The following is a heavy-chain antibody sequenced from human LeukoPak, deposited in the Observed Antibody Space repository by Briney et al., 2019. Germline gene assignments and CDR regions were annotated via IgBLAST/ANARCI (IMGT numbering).Heavy chain of an antibody. V-gene: IGHV3-48*02. CDR3: SRDGGFWSAYPLDF. CDR2: ISSTSTNV. Sequence: QTGGSLRLSCAASGFTFTSYNMNWVRQAPGKGLEWISYISSTSTNVYYADSVEGRFTISRDNGKNLLYLQMDSLRDEDTAMYYCSRDGGFWSAYPLDFWGQGTLVTVSS. D-gene: IGHD3-3*01. CDR1: GFTFTSYN. J-gene: IGHJ4*02.